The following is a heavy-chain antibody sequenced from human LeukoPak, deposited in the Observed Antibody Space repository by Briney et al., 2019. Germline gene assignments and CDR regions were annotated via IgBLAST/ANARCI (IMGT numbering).Heavy chain of an antibody. CDR2: INPNSGGT. CDR3: ARDLTSGYFKGDY. CDR1: GYTFTGYY. J-gene: IGHJ4*02. Sequence: ASVKVSCKASGYTFTGYYMHWVRQAPGQGLEWMGWINPNSGGTNYAQKFQSRVTMTRDTSISTAYMELSRLRSDDTAVYYCARDLTSGYFKGDYWGQGTLVTVSS. D-gene: IGHD3-22*01. V-gene: IGHV1-2*02.